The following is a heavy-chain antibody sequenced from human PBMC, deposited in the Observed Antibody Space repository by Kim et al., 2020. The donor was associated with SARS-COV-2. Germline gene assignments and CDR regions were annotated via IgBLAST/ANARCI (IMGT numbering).Heavy chain of an antibody. D-gene: IGHD2-2*01. Sequence: GGSLRLSCAASGFTFSDYYMSWIRQAPGKGLEWVSYISSSSSYTNYADSVKGRFTISRDNAKNSLYLQMNSLRAEDTAVYYCARVHCSSTSCYWLRYFDRWGRGTLVTVSS. CDR2: ISSSSSYT. J-gene: IGHJ2*01. CDR3: ARVHCSSTSCYWLRYFDR. V-gene: IGHV3-11*06. CDR1: GFTFSDYY.